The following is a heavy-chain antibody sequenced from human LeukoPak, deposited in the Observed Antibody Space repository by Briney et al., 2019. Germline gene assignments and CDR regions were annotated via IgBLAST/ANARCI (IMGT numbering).Heavy chain of an antibody. Sequence: GGSLRLSCAPSGFTFSSYAMTWVRQAPGKGLEWVSAIGGSGVSTYYADSVKGRFTISRDNSKNTLCLQMNSLRAEDTAVYYCAKTIGRDYYYYGMDVWGQGTTVTVSS. J-gene: IGHJ6*02. CDR1: GFTFSSYA. V-gene: IGHV3-23*01. CDR3: AKTIGRDYYYYGMDV. D-gene: IGHD3-3*01. CDR2: IGGSGVST.